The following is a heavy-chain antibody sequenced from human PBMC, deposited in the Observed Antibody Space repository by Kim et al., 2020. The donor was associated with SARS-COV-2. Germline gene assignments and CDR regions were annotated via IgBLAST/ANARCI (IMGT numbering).Heavy chain of an antibody. CDR2: INSDGSST. Sequence: LSLTCAASGFTFSSYWMHWVRQAPGKGLVWVSRINSDGSSTSYADSVKGRFTISRDNAKNTLYLQMNSLRAEDTAVYYCANMRPGSYCGGDCSSDYWGQGTLVTVSS. D-gene: IGHD2-21*02. V-gene: IGHV3-74*01. CDR3: ANMRPGSYCGGDCSSDY. J-gene: IGHJ4*02. CDR1: GFTFSSYW.